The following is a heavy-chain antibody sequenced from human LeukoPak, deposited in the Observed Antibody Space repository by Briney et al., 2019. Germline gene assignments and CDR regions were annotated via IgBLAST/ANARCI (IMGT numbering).Heavy chain of an antibody. CDR2: IDPKNGGT. V-gene: IGHV1-2*06. Sequence: ASVKVPCKASGYTFIGYYVRWVRQAPGQGLEWMGRIDPKNGGTSYAQKFQGRVTMTRDTSITTAYMDLSSLRSDDTAVYYCVRDSMVSADYWGQGTLVTVSS. J-gene: IGHJ4*02. CDR1: GYTFIGYY. CDR3: VRDSMVSADY. D-gene: IGHD3-10*01.